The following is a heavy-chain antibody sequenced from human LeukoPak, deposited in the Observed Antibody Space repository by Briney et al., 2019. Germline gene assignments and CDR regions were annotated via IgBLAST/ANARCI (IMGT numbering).Heavy chain of an antibody. J-gene: IGHJ4*02. D-gene: IGHD3-9*01. CDR1: GGTFSSYA. Sequence: ASVKVSCKASGGTFSSYAISWVRQAPGQGLEWMGIINPSGGSTSYAQKFQGRVTMTRDTSTSTVYMELSSLRSEDTAVYYCARDWFNDIYEVGYWGQGTLVTVSS. CDR3: ARDWFNDIYEVGY. CDR2: INPSGGST. V-gene: IGHV1-46*01.